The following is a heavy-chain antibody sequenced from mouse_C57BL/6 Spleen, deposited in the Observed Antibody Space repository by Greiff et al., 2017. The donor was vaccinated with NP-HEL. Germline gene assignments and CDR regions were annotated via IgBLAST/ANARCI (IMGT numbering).Heavy chain of an antibody. J-gene: IGHJ4*01. D-gene: IGHD1-1*02. CDR3: ARRGLWDYLYAMDY. CDR1: GYTFTSYW. Sequence: VQLKQPGAELVKPGASVKMSCKASGYTFTSYWITWVKQRPGQGLEWIGDIYPGSGSTNYNEKFKSKATLTVDTSSSTAYMQLSSLTSEDSAVYYCARRGLWDYLYAMDYWGQGTSVTVSS. V-gene: IGHV1-55*01. CDR2: IYPGSGST.